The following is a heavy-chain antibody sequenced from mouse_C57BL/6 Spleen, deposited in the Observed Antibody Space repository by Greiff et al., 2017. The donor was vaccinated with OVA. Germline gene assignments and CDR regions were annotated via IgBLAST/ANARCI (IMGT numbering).Heavy chain of an antibody. CDR3: ATYSNYVGNCFDY. J-gene: IGHJ2*01. D-gene: IGHD2-5*01. CDR1: GYAFSSSW. Sequence: QVQLKESGPELVKPGASVKISCKASGYAFSSSWMNWVKQRPGKGLEWIGRIYPGDGDTNYNGKFKGKATLTADKSSSTAYMQLSSLTSEDSAVYFCATYSNYVGNCFDYWGQGTTLTVSS. CDR2: IYPGDGDT. V-gene: IGHV1-82*01.